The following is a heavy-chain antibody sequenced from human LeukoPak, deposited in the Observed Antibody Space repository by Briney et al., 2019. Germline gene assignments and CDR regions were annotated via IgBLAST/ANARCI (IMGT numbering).Heavy chain of an antibody. CDR3: VRDRGWYHFDL. Sequence: GGSLRLFCVASGFTLSTYWMTWIRQAPGKGLEWVAHNRGDGTGEKYVDSVKGRFTISRDNTKNSLFLQLNSLTAEDTAVYYCVRDRGWYHFDLWGQGTLVTVSS. J-gene: IGHJ4*02. CDR1: GFTLSTYW. D-gene: IGHD3-10*01. CDR2: NRGDGTGE. V-gene: IGHV3-7*01.